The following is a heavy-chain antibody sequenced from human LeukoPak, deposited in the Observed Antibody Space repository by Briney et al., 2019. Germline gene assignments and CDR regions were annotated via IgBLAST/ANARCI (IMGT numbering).Heavy chain of an antibody. J-gene: IGHJ6*03. V-gene: IGHV3-11*04. CDR3: ARDLRDIVVVVAATDPIYYYYYYMDV. CDR2: ISSSGSTI. D-gene: IGHD2-15*01. Sequence: GGSLRLSCAASGFTFSDYYMSWIRQAPGKGLEWVSYISSSGSTIYYADSVKGRFTISRDNAKNSLYLQMNSLRAEDTAVYYCARDLRDIVVVVAATDPIYYYYYYMDVWGKGTTVTVSS. CDR1: GFTFSDYY.